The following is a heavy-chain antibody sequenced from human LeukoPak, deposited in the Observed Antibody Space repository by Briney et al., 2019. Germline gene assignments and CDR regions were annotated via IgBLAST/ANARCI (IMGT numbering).Heavy chain of an antibody. CDR3: ARHGGRGYSGYDMEYCQH. D-gene: IGHD5-12*01. J-gene: IGHJ1*01. V-gene: IGHV4-59*08. Sequence: SETLSLTCTVSGGSSNNYYRSWIRQPPGEGLELSGNISYSGSTNFDPSLRGRFTISVDTSKNAFSLKLRAVTAADTAVYYCARHGGRGYSGYDMEYCQHWGQGTLVSVSS. CDR1: GGSSNNYY. CDR2: ISYSGST.